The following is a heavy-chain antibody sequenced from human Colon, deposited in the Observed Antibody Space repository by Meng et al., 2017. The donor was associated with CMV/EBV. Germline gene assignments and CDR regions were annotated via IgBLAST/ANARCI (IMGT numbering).Heavy chain of an antibody. D-gene: IGHD1-26*01. CDR1: GLTSSSYW. Sequence: VEVVGPGGVLVQPGGSLRLSCEVSGLTSSSYWVDWVRQVPGKGPLWVSRIRSDASSINYADSVKGRFTISRDNAKNAVHLQMNNLRDEDTALYYCIVMPPGYWGQGTLVTVSS. CDR2: IRSDASSI. J-gene: IGHJ4*02. V-gene: IGHV3-74*01. CDR3: IVMPPGY.